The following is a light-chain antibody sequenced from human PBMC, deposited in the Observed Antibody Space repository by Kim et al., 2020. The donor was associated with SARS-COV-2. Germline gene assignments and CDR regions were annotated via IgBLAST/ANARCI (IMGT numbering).Light chain of an antibody. CDR2: SAS. Sequence: SESPGERATLSCRASQRISSNLAWYQQKPGQAPRLLIYSASTRATGVTARFSGSGSGTEFTLTISSLQSEDLAVYYCQQYTYWPYTFGQGTKLEI. CDR3: QQYTYWPYT. J-gene: IGKJ2*01. CDR1: QRISSN. V-gene: IGKV3-15*01.